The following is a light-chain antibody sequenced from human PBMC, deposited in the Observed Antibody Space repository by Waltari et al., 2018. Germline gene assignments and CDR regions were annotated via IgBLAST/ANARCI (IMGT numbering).Light chain of an antibody. CDR3: CSYTVSNTLL. CDR1: SSDVGTYKY. Sequence: QSALTQPRSVSGSPGQSVTISCTGTSSDVGTYKYVSWHQQHPGQAPKLIIFDVSKRPSGVPYRFSGSKSGDTASLTISGLQAEDEADYYCCSYTVSNTLLFGGGTKLTVL. CDR2: DVS. J-gene: IGLJ3*02. V-gene: IGLV2-11*01.